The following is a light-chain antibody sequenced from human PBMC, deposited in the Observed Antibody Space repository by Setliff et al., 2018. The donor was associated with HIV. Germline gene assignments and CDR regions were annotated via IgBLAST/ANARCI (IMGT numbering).Light chain of an antibody. CDR1: SSDVGGYNS. CDR2: EVT. V-gene: IGLV2-14*01. J-gene: IGLJ1*01. Sequence: QSALTQPASVSGSPGQSITISCTGTSSDVGGYNSVSWYQQHPGKAPKVIIYEVTDRPSGVSDRFSGSKSGNTASLTISGLQAEDEADYYCSSYTSRNSYGFGTGTKV. CDR3: SSYTSRNSYG.